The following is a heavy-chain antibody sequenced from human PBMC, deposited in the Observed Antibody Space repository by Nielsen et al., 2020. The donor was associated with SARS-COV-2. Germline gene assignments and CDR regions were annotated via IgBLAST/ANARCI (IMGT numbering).Heavy chain of an antibody. J-gene: IGHJ4*02. CDR2: ISAYNGNT. Sequence: ASVKVSCKASGYTFTSYGISWVRQAPGQGLEWMGWISAYNGNTNYAQKFQGRVTITRDTSASTAYMELSSLRSEDTAVYYCARDRVNFDYWGQGTLVTVSS. V-gene: IGHV1-18*01. D-gene: IGHD3-3*01. CDR1: GYTFTSYG. CDR3: ARDRVNFDY.